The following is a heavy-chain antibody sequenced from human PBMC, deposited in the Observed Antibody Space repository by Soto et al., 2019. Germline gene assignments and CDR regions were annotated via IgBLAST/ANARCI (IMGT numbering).Heavy chain of an antibody. CDR1: GFTFSSYG. J-gene: IGHJ3*02. Sequence: GGSLRLSCAASGFTFSSYGMHGVRQAPGKGLEWVAVISYDGSNKYYADSVKGRFTISRDNSKNTLYLQMNSLRAEDTAVYYCAKDLGYCSGGSCYSGIEGAFDIWGQGTMVTVSS. CDR2: ISYDGSNK. V-gene: IGHV3-30*18. CDR3: AKDLGYCSGGSCYSGIEGAFDI. D-gene: IGHD2-15*01.